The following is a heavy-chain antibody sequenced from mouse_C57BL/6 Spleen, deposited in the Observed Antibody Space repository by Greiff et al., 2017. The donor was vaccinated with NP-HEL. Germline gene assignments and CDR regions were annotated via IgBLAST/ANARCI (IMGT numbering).Heavy chain of an antibody. D-gene: IGHD1-1*01. CDR1: GYTFTSYW. Sequence: VQLQQSGAELVMPGASVKLSCKASGYTFTSYWMHWVKQRPGQGLEWIGEIDPSDSYTNYNQKFKGKSTLTVDKSSSTAYMQLSSLTSEDSAVYYCASSYYGISLYAMDYWGQGTSVTVSS. CDR3: ASSYYGISLYAMDY. CDR2: IDPSDSYT. V-gene: IGHV1-69*01. J-gene: IGHJ4*01.